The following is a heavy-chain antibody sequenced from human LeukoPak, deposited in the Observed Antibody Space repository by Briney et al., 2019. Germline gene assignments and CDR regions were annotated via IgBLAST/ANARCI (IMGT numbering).Heavy chain of an antibody. J-gene: IGHJ6*02. CDR3: ASWMDV. CDR2: TYYRSTWYN. Sequence: SQTLSLTCAISGDSVSSNSVTWNWIRQSPSRGLEWLGRTYYRSTWYNDYAVSVKSRITINPDTSRNQSSLQLNSVTPEDTAVYYCASWMDVWGQGTTVTVSS. V-gene: IGHV6-1*01. CDR1: GDSVSSNSVT.